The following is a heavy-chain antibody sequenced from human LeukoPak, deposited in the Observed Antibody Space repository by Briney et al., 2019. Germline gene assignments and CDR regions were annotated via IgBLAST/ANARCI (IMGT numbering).Heavy chain of an antibody. CDR2: IYYSGST. Sequence: PSETLSLTCTVSGGSISSSSYYWGWIRQPPGKGLEWIGSIYYSGSTYYNPSLKSRVTISVDTSKNQFSLKLSSVTAADTAVYYCARLHSNYAYYYYGMDVWGQGTTVTVSS. CDR3: ARLHSNYAYYYYGMDV. J-gene: IGHJ6*02. V-gene: IGHV4-39*01. CDR1: GGSISSSSYY. D-gene: IGHD4-4*01.